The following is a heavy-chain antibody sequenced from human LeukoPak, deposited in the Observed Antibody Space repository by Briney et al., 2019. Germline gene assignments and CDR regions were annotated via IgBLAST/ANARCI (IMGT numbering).Heavy chain of an antibody. J-gene: IGHJ6*03. Sequence: PSETLSLTCTVSGGSISSYYWSWIRQPPGKGLEWIGYIYYSGSTNYNPSLKSRVTISVDTSKNQFSLKLSSVTAADTAVYYCARHMYSRSWYGGKVNYYYYYMDVWGKGTTVTVSS. CDR3: ARHMYSRSWYGGKVNYYYYYMDV. D-gene: IGHD6-13*01. CDR1: GGSISSYY. CDR2: IYYSGST. V-gene: IGHV4-59*08.